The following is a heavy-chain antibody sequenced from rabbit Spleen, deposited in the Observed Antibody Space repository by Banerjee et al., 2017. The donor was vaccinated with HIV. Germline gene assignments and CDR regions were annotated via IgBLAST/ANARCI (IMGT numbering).Heavy chain of an antibody. CDR1: GFSFNSGYD. CDR3: ARDTGTSFSTYGMDL. V-gene: IGHV1S45*01. CDR2: IGAGSSGST. D-gene: IGHD8-1*01. Sequence: QEQVKETGGGLVQPGGSLTLSCKASGFSFNSGYDMCWVRQAPGKGLEWIACIGAGSSGSTYSATWAKGRFTISKTSSTTVTLQMTSLTAADTATYFCARDTGTSFSTYGMDLWGPGTLVTVS. J-gene: IGHJ6*01.